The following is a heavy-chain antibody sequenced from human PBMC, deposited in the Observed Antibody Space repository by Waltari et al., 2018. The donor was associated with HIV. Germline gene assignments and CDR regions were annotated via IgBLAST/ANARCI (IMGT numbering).Heavy chain of an antibody. D-gene: IGHD1-26*01. CDR3: ARGVGATNGGAFDY. CDR2: IYYSGST. CDR1: GGSISSSSYY. V-gene: IGHV4-39*07. J-gene: IGHJ4*02. Sequence: QLQLQESGPGLVKPSETLSLTCTVSGGSISSSSYYWGWIRQPPGKGLEWIGSIYYSGSTYYNPSLKSRVTISVDTSKNQFSLKLSSVTAADTAVYYCARGVGATNGGAFDYWGQGTLVTVSS.